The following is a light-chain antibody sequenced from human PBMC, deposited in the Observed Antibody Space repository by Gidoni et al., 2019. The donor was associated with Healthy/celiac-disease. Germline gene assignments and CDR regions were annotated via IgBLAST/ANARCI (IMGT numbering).Light chain of an antibody. V-gene: IGKV1-33*01. Sequence: DIQMTQSPSSLSASVGDRVTITCQASQDISNYLNWYQQKPGKAPKLLIYDASNLETGVPSRFSGSGSGTDFTFTISSLQPEDIATYYCQQYDNLLITFGQXTRLEXK. CDR2: DAS. CDR1: QDISNY. CDR3: QQYDNLLIT. J-gene: IGKJ5*01.